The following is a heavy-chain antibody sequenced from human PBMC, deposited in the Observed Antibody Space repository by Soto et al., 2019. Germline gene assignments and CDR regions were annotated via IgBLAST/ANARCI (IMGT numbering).Heavy chain of an antibody. Sequence: LRLSCAASGFTFSNYAMHWVRPAPGKGLEWVAVISYDGSNKSYADSVKGRFTISRDNSKNTLYLQMNSRRAEDTAVYYCARDRTTANAFDIWGQGTMVTVSS. CDR2: ISYDGSNK. D-gene: IGHD4-17*01. CDR3: ARDRTTANAFDI. CDR1: GFTFSNYA. J-gene: IGHJ3*02. V-gene: IGHV3-30-3*01.